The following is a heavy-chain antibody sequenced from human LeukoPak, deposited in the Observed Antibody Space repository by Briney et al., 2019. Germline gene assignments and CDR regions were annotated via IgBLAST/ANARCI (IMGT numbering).Heavy chain of an antibody. CDR2: ISSSSSYI. CDR1: GFTFSSYS. J-gene: IGHJ4*02. Sequence: GGSLRLSCAASGFTFSSYSMNWVRQAPGKGLEWVSSISSSSSYIYYADSVKGRFTISRDNSKNTLYLQMNSLRAEDTAVYYCAKIHYYDSGSPDYWGQGTLVTVSS. CDR3: AKIHYYDSGSPDY. V-gene: IGHV3-21*04. D-gene: IGHD3-10*01.